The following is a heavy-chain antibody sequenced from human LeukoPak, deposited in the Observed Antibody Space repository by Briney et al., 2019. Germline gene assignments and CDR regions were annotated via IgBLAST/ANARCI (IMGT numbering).Heavy chain of an antibody. J-gene: IGHJ4*02. Sequence: SETLSLTCTVSGGSITSSNYYWGWIRQPPGKGLEWIGSFYYSGSTNYNPSLKSRVTISVDTSKNQFSLKLTSVTAADSAVYYCARRKADGYDAYWGQGTLVTVSS. CDR2: FYYSGST. D-gene: IGHD5-24*01. CDR3: ARRKADGYDAY. CDR1: GGSITSSNYY. V-gene: IGHV4-39*01.